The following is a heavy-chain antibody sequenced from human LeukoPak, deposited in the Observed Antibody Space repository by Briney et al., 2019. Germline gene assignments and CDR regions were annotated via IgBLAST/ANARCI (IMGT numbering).Heavy chain of an antibody. CDR1: GDSASSNIAA. CDR3: ARVYGDRDAFDI. CDR2: TYYRSNWNN. D-gene: IGHD4-17*01. J-gene: IGHJ3*02. Sequence: SQTLSLTRAISGDSASSNIAASNWIRHSPSRGLEWLGRTYYRSNWNNDYALSVKIRITINPDTSNNQFSLQRNSVTPVDTAVYYCARVYGDRDAFDIWGQGTMVTVSS. V-gene: IGHV6-1*01.